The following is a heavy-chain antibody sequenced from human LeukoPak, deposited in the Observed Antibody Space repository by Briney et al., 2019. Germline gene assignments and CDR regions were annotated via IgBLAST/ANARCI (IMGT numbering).Heavy chain of an antibody. CDR1: GFTFSGSA. V-gene: IGHV3-21*01. J-gene: IGHJ6*03. D-gene: IGHD1-26*01. Sequence: PGGSLRLSCAASGFTFSGSAMNWVRQAPGKGLEWVSSITSSSSYIYYADSVKGRFTISRDNAKSSLYLQMNSLRDEDTAVYYCARDPYSGNYGDYYYYYMDVWGKGTTVTISS. CDR2: ITSSSSYI. CDR3: ARDPYSGNYGDYYYYYMDV.